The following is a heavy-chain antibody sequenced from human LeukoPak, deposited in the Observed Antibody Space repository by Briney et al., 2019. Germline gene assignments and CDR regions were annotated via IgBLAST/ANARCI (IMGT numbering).Heavy chain of an antibody. CDR3: TRAVAEHPH. V-gene: IGHV4-34*01. CDR2: INHRGYT. J-gene: IGHJ4*02. D-gene: IGHD6-19*01. Sequence: SVTHSLTYAVSGVPFSNYYRSWVRQSPPQGLEWIADINHRGYTNYNPTPKSPFTMSIDTSKHHVSLKLTSVTAADAGVYECTRAVAEHPHWGQGTLVTVSS. CDR1: GVPFSNYY.